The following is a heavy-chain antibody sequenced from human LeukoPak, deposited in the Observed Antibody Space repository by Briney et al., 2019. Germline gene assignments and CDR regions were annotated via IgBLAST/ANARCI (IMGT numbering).Heavy chain of an antibody. CDR1: GFTFSRYS. V-gene: IGHV3-21*01. Sequence: GGSLRLSCLASGFTFSRYSMKWVRQAPGKGLEWVSSISGSSNDKHYIDSVKGRFTISRDNAKNSLFLQMNSLRAKDTAVYYCVRAEGSSGSSEYFQHWGQGTLVTVSS. CDR3: VRAEGSSGSSEYFQH. J-gene: IGHJ1*01. D-gene: IGHD5-12*01. CDR2: ISGSSNDK.